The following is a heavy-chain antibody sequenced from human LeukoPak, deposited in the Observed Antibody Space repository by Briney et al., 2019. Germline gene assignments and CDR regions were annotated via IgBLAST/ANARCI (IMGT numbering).Heavy chain of an antibody. CDR1: GGSFSGYY. V-gene: IGHV4-34*01. Sequence: SETLSLTCAVYGGSFSGYYRSWIRQPPGRGLEWIGEINHSGSTNYNPSLKSRVTISVDTSKNQFSLKLSSVTAADTAVYYCARRWMATIWGPNDYWGQGTLVTVPS. J-gene: IGHJ4*02. CDR2: INHSGST. D-gene: IGHD5-24*01. CDR3: ARRWMATIWGPNDY.